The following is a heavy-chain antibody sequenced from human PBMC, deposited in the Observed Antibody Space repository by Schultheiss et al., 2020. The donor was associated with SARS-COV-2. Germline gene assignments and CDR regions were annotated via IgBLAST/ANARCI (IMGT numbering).Heavy chain of an antibody. D-gene: IGHD3-22*01. V-gene: IGHV4-61*02. CDR3: ARVGAPDYYDSSGYYAA. J-gene: IGHJ5*02. CDR2: VYTSGST. Sequence: SQTLSLTCTVSGASISSGSHYWSWIRQPAGKGLEWIGRVYTSGSTNYNPSLKSRVTMSVDPSKTQFSLKLSSVTAADTAMYYCARVGAPDYYDSSGYYAAWGQGTLVTVSS. CDR1: GASISSGSHY.